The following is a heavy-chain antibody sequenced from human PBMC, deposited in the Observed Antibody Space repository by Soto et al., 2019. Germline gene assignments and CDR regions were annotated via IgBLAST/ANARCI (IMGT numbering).Heavy chain of an antibody. CDR3: PTAETSRFDN. Sequence: GGSLILSCAASAFSFSTSWMHWVRQAPGEGLVWVSRINPDGRTINYADSVKGRFTISRDNAKNTLYLQMNILRVEDTAVYFCPTAETSRFDNWGLGTLVPVSS. CDR2: INPDGRTI. CDR1: AFSFSTSW. V-gene: IGHV3-74*01. J-gene: IGHJ4*02.